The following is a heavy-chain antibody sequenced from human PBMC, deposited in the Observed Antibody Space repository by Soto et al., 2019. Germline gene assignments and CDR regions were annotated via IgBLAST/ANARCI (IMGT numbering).Heavy chain of an antibody. V-gene: IGHV1-18*01. CDR3: AAGGDYYDSSGYQAY. CDR2: ISAYNGNT. CDR1: GYTFTSYG. D-gene: IGHD3-22*01. Sequence: QVQLVQSGAEVKKPGASVKVSCKASGYTFTSYGISWVRQAPGQGLEWMGWISAYNGNTNYAQKLQGRVTMTTDTSTSTDYMELRSLRSDDTAVYYCAAGGDYYDSSGYQAYWGQGTLVTVSS. J-gene: IGHJ4*02.